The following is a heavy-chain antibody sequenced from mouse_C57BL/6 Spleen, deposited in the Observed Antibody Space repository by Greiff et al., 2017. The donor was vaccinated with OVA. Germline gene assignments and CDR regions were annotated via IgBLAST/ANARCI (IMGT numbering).Heavy chain of an antibody. D-gene: IGHD1-1*01. J-gene: IGHJ2*01. CDR1: GYSITSGYY. V-gene: IGHV3-6*01. CDR3: AFITTVVGGFDY. CDR2: ISYDGSN. Sequence: EVKLQESGPGLVKPSQSLSLTCSVTGYSITSGYYWNWIRQFPGNKLEWIGYISYDGSNNYNPSLKNRISITRETSKTQFVLKLNSVTTEDTATDYCAFITTVVGGFDYWGQGTTLTVSS.